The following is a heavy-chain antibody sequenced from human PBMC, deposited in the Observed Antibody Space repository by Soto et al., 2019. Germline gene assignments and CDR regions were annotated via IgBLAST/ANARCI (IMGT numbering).Heavy chain of an antibody. CDR3: ARIHYSSASFDY. Sequence: SETLSLTCSVSGFSVSSTYWGWVRQSPGKGLEWIGYVYNSGSTIYSPSLKSRITISMDPSKNQFSLRLRSVTAADTAVYYCARIHYSSASFDYWGQGNLVPVSS. J-gene: IGHJ4*02. CDR2: VYNSGST. D-gene: IGHD6-19*01. V-gene: IGHV4-59*02. CDR1: GFSVSSTY.